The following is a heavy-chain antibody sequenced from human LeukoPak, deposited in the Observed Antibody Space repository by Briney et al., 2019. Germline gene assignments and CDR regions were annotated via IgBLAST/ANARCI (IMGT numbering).Heavy chain of an antibody. CDR3: ARDTYCSSTSCYYWFDP. D-gene: IGHD2-2*01. Sequence: GASVKVSCKASGYTFTSYGISWVRQAPGQGLEWMGWISAYNGNTNYAQKLQGRVTMTTDTSTSTAYMELRSLRSDDTAVYYCARDTYCSSTSCYYWFDPWGQGTLVTVSS. CDR1: GYTFTSYG. CDR2: ISAYNGNT. J-gene: IGHJ5*02. V-gene: IGHV1-18*01.